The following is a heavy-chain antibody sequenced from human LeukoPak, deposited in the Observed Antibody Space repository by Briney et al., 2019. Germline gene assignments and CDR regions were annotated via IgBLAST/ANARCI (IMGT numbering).Heavy chain of an antibody. V-gene: IGHV3-7*01. D-gene: IGHD6-19*01. CDR2: VKQDGGGE. CDR3: ARGRYTTGWYPDYFDL. J-gene: IGHJ4*02. Sequence: GRSLRLSCAASGFTLSSYWMGWVRRAPGEGLEWVANVKQDGGGEYYVDSVKGRFTISRDNAKNSVYLQMSSLRGEDTALYFCARGRYTTGWYPDYFDLWGQGTLVTVSS. CDR1: GFTLSSYW.